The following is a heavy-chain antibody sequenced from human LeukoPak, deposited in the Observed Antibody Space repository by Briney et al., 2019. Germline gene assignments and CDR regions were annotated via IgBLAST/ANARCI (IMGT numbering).Heavy chain of an antibody. Sequence: GGSRRPSCAAPGFTLSSYGMDGCGQAPGKGLRGWAVIWYDGSNHYYAVPLKGRFTIYRDNSQNPLYLQMNSLRAEDTAVYYCARDNIAAAGTADYWGQGTLVTVSS. J-gene: IGHJ4*02. CDR3: ARDNIAAAGTADY. CDR2: IWYDGSNH. D-gene: IGHD6-13*01. V-gene: IGHV3-33*01. CDR1: GFTLSSYG.